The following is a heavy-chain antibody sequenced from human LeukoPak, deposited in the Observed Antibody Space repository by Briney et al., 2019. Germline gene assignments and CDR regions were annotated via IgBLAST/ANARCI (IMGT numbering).Heavy chain of an antibody. CDR3: ARDNPRSYYYYMDV. J-gene: IGHJ6*03. V-gene: IGHV3-7*01. CDR2: IKQDGSEK. D-gene: IGHD1-14*01. Sequence: PGGSLRLSCAASGFTFSRYWMSWVRQAPGKGLEWVANIKQDGSEKYYVDSVKGRFTIFRDNAKNSLYLQMNSLRAEDTAVYYCARDNPRSYYYYMDVWGKGTTVTVSS. CDR1: GFTFSRYW.